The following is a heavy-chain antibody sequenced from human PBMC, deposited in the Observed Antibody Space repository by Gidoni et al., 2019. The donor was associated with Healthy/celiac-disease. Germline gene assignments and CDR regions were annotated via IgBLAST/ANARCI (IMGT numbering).Heavy chain of an antibody. CDR2: IIPIFDTA. Sequence: VQLVQSGAEVQKPGSSVKVSCKASGGTFSSYAFRWVRQAPGQGLEWMGGIIPIFDTASYAQKFQGRVTITADESTSTAYMELSSLRSGDTAVYYCARSMGRGSHWGQGTLVTVSS. J-gene: IGHJ4*02. D-gene: IGHD3-10*01. CDR1: GGTFSSYA. V-gene: IGHV1-69*01. CDR3: ARSMGRGSH.